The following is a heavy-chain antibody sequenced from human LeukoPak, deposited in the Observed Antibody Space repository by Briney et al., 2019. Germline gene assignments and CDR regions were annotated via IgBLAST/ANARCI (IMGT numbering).Heavy chain of an antibody. V-gene: IGHV3-30-3*01. CDR2: ISYDGSNK. D-gene: IGHD6-13*01. CDR3: ARYGAAAGNLHAFDI. J-gene: IGHJ3*02. Sequence: PGGSLRLSCAASGFTFSSYAMHWVRQAPGKGLEWVAVISYDGSNKYYADSVKGRFTISRDNSKNTLYLQMNSPRAEDTAVYYCARYGAAAGNLHAFDIWGQGTMVTVSS. CDR1: GFTFSSYA.